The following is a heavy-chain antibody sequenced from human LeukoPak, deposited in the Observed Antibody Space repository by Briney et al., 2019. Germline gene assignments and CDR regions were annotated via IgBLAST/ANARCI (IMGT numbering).Heavy chain of an antibody. D-gene: IGHD6-13*01. Sequence: GGSLRLSCAASGFTFSSYAMSWVRQAPGKGLEWVSAISGSGGSTYYAGSVKGRFTISRDNSKNTLYLQMNSLRAEDTAVYYCAKVLLGSSWYLLFDYWGQGTLVTVSS. V-gene: IGHV3-23*01. CDR2: ISGSGGST. J-gene: IGHJ4*02. CDR1: GFTFSSYA. CDR3: AKVLLGSSWYLLFDY.